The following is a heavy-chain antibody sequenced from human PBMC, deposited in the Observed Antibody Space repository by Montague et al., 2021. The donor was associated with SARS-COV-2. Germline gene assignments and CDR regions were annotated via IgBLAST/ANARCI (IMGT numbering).Heavy chain of an antibody. J-gene: IGHJ3*02. CDR2: INHSGST. D-gene: IGHD3-10*01. CDR1: GGSISTYY. CDR3: ARPDITMVRGVNRWAFDI. Sequence: SETLSLTCTVSGGSISTYYWSWIRQPPGKGLEWIGYINHSGSTNYYPSLKSRVTISVDTSKNQFSLKLSSVTAADTAVYYCARPDITMVRGVNRWAFDIWGQGTMVTVSS. V-gene: IGHV4-59*01.